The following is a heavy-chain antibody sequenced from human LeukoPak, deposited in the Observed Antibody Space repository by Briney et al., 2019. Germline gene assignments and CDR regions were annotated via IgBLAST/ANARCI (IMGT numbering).Heavy chain of an antibody. Sequence: ASVKVSCKASGYTFTGYYMHWVRQAPGQGLEWMGWINPNSGGTNYAQEFQGRVTMTRDTSISTAYMELSRLRSDDTAVYYCARGAVAGTLGYYGMDVWGQGTTVTVSS. CDR1: GYTFTGYY. V-gene: IGHV1-2*02. J-gene: IGHJ6*02. D-gene: IGHD6-19*01. CDR3: ARGAVAGTLGYYGMDV. CDR2: INPNSGGT.